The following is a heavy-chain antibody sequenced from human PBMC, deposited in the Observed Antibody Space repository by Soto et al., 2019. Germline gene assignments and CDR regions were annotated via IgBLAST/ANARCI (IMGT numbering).Heavy chain of an antibody. CDR2: FDPEDGET. CDR1: GYTLTELS. CDR3: AAQTRLRYFDWLFHDY. V-gene: IGHV1-24*01. Sequence: ASVKVSCKVSGYTLTELSMHWVRQAPGKGLEWMGGFDPEDGETIYAQKFQGRVTMTEDTSTDTAYMELSSLRSEDTAVYYCAAQTRLRYFDWLFHDYWGQGTLVIVSS. D-gene: IGHD3-9*01. J-gene: IGHJ4*02.